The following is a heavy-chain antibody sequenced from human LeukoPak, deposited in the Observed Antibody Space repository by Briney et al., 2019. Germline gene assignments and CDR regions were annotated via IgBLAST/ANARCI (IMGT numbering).Heavy chain of an antibody. CDR1: GYTFTSYG. J-gene: IGHJ5*02. Sequence: GASVKVSCKASGYTFTSYGISWVRQAPGQGLEWMGWISAYNGNTNYAQKLQGRVTMTTDTSTSTAYMELRSLRSDDTAVYYCARDLGTAMVSNWNDDYYNWFDPWSQGTLVTVSS. D-gene: IGHD1-20*01. CDR3: ARDLGTAMVSNWNDDYYNWFDP. CDR2: ISAYNGNT. V-gene: IGHV1-18*01.